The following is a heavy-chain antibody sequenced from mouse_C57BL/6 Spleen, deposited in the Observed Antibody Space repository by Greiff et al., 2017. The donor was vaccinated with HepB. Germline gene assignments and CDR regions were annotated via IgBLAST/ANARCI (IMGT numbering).Heavy chain of an antibody. Sequence: QVQLQQSGAELVRPGASVTLSCKASGYTFTDYEMHWVKQTPVHGLEWIGAIDPETGGTAYNQKFKGKAILTADKSSSTAYMELRSLTSEDSAVYYCTRYYGSRGYFDYWGQGTTLTVSS. CDR1: GYTFTDYE. D-gene: IGHD1-1*01. CDR3: TRYYGSRGYFDY. J-gene: IGHJ2*01. CDR2: IDPETGGT. V-gene: IGHV1-15*01.